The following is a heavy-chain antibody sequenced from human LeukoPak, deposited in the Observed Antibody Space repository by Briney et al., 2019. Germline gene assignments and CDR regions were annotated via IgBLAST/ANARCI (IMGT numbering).Heavy chain of an antibody. CDR1: GGSISSYY. CDR3: ARHAVRGYSYLDY. Sequence: SETLSLTCAVYGGSISSYYWSWIRQPPGKGLEWIGYIYYSGSSNYNPSLKSRVTISVDTSKNQFSLKLTSVTAADTAVYYCARHAVRGYSYLDYWGQGTLVTVSS. D-gene: IGHD5-18*01. V-gene: IGHV4-59*08. J-gene: IGHJ4*02. CDR2: IYYSGSS.